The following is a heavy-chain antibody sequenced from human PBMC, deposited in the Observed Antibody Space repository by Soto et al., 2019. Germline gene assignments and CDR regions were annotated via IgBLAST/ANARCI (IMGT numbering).Heavy chain of an antibody. V-gene: IGHV3-30*18. Sequence: QVQLVESGGGVVQPGRSLRLSCAASGFTFRSYGMHLVRQAPGKGLEWVAVISYDGSNKYYADSEKGRFTISRDNSKKTLYLEMNSRRAEDTAVDYCAKRGGYAMDVWGQGTTVTVFS. CDR3: AKRGGYAMDV. D-gene: IGHD3-10*01. J-gene: IGHJ6*02. CDR2: ISYDGSNK. CDR1: GFTFRSYG.